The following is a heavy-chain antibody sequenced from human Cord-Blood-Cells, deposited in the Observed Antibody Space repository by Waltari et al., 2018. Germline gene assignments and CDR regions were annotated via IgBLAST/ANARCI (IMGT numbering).Heavy chain of an antibody. CDR2: IYPGHSYT. CDR1: GYSFTSSC. D-gene: IGHD7-27*01. V-gene: IGHV5-51*01. CDR3: ARQLGLAY. Sequence: EVQLVQSGAAVKKAGESLKISCKGSGYSFTSSCIAWVRQMPGKGLEWIGIIYPGHSYTSYSPSLQGQVTISAAKSITTAYLQWSSLKASDTAMYYCARQLGLAYWRQGTLVTVSS. J-gene: IGHJ4*02.